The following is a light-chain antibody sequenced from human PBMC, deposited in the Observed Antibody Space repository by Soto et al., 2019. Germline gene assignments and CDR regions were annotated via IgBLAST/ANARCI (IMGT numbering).Light chain of an antibody. Sequence: QSALTQPASVSGSPGQSITISCTGTSSDVGRYNYVSWYQQYPGKAPKLMIYEISNRPSGVSIRFSGSKSGNTASLTISGLQAEDEADYYCCSYAGSFIFVFGTGTKVTVL. CDR1: SSDVGRYNY. CDR2: EIS. CDR3: CSYAGSFIFV. V-gene: IGLV2-14*01. J-gene: IGLJ1*01.